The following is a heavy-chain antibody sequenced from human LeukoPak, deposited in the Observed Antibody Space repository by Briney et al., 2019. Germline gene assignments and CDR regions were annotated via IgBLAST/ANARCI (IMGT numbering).Heavy chain of an antibody. Sequence: GGSLRLSCAASGFTLSKFWMHWIRQAPGKGLVWISRINGDGTTTNYADSVKGRFTVSRDNAKNTLHLQMNSLRAEDTAVYYCARDPTGVGARGNWVDPWGQGSLVTVSS. CDR1: GFTLSKFW. CDR3: ARDPTGVGARGNWVDP. J-gene: IGHJ5*02. D-gene: IGHD1-26*01. CDR2: INGDGTTT. V-gene: IGHV3-74*01.